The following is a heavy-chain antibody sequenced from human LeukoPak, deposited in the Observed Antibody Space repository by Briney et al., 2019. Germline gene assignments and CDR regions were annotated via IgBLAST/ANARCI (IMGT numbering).Heavy chain of an antibody. J-gene: IGHJ4*02. CDR2: IYYSGST. CDR1: GCSISSSSYY. CDR3: ARLTIRSVNSNY. D-gene: IGHD5/OR15-5a*01. Sequence: SETLSLTCTVSGCSISSSSYYWGWIRQPPGKGLEWIGSIYYSGSTYYNPSLKSRVNISVDTTKNQFPLKLSSVTAADTAVYYCARLTIRSVNSNYWGQGTLVTVSS. V-gene: IGHV4-39*01.